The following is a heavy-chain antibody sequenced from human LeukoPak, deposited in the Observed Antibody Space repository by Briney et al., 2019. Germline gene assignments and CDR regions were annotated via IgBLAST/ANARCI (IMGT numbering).Heavy chain of an antibody. CDR2: NHYTGAT. CDR3: ARGNILTGYCFDF. D-gene: IGHD3-9*01. V-gene: IGHV4-34*01. J-gene: IGHJ4*02. Sequence: PSEPLSLTCAVYGGPITGYYWSWLRQTPGRGLEGVGENHYTGATSYNPSLKSRTIISTDTSKNQFSLRLSSVTAADTAVYYCARGNILTGYCFDFWGQGALVTVSS. CDR1: GGPITGYY.